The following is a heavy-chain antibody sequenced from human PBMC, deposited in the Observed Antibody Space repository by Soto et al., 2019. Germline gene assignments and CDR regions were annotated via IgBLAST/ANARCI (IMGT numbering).Heavy chain of an antibody. CDR1: GGSISHHY. Sequence: SETLSLTCTVSGGSISHHYWSWIRQPPGKGPEWIGYVYHSGATNYNPSLESRVTMSLDTSKNQFSLKLSSVTAADSAVYYCARSHIVPRLLMYPYDYWGQGTLVTVSS. D-gene: IGHD6-6*01. J-gene: IGHJ4*02. CDR2: VYHSGAT. V-gene: IGHV4-59*11. CDR3: ARSHIVPRLLMYPYDY.